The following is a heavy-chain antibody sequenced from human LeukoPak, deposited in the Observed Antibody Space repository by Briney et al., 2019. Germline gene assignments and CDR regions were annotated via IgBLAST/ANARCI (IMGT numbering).Heavy chain of an antibody. Sequence: ASVKVSCKASGYTFSSYDINWVRQATGQGLEWMGWMNPNSGNTDYAQRFQGRVTMTRNTSISTAYMELSGLRSEDTAVYYCARGDFGDYFLDYWGQGTLVTVSS. CDR1: GYTFSSYD. CDR2: MNPNSGNT. CDR3: ARGDFGDYFLDY. V-gene: IGHV1-8*01. J-gene: IGHJ4*02. D-gene: IGHD4-17*01.